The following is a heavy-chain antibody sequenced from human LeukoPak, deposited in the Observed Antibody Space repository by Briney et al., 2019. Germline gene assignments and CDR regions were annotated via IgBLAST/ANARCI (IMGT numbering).Heavy chain of an antibody. CDR3: ATTFDILTGSNYYYYGMDV. D-gene: IGHD3-9*01. V-gene: IGHV5-51*01. Sequence: GESLKISCKGSGYSFTSYWIGWVRQLPGKGLEWMGIIYPGDSDTRYSPSFQGQFTISADKSISTAYLQWSSLKASDTAMYYCATTFDILTGSNYYYYGMDVWGQGTTVTVSS. J-gene: IGHJ6*02. CDR1: GYSFTSYW. CDR2: IYPGDSDT.